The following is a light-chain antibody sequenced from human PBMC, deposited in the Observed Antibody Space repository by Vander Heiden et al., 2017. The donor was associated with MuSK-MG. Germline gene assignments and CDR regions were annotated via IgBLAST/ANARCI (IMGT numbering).Light chain of an antibody. CDR3: RERCNYPQT. CDR2: EAS. CDR1: QSGSSY. J-gene: IGKJ4*02. Sequence: EIELTQSAATLSSAPGERATLSCRASQSGSSYGAGDKQKPGKAPRLLIYEASNRATGIPARFSRRASGTDFTLTIMSLEPEDFTVDYCRERCNYPQTCGGGTKVEIK. V-gene: IGKV3-11*01.